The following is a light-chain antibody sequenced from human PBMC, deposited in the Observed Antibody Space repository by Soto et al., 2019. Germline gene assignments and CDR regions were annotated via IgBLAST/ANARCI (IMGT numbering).Light chain of an antibody. V-gene: IGLV1-40*01. J-gene: IGLJ3*02. CDR1: SSNIGADYK. CDR3: QSHDRTLTSGV. Sequence: QAVLTQPPSVSGALGQRVTISCTGSSSNIGADYKVHWYQQIPGTAPKLLIYTYTNRPSGVPDRFSGSHSGASASLAITGLQAEDEVDYYCQSHDRTLTSGVFGGGTKVTVL. CDR2: TYT.